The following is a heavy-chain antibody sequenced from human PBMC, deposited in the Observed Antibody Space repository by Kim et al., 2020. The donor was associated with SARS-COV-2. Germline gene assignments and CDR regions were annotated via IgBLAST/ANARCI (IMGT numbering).Heavy chain of an antibody. V-gene: IGHV4-39*01. D-gene: IGHD3-22*01. J-gene: IGHJ4*02. CDR3: ARQGGDYYDSSGYSGYYFDY. Sequence: RVTISVDTSKNQFSLKLSSVTAADTAVYYCARQGGDYYDSSGYSGYYFDYWGQGTLVTVSS.